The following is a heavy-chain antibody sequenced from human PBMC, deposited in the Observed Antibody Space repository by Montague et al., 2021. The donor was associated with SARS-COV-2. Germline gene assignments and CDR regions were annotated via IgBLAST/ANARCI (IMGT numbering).Heavy chain of an antibody. CDR2: INHSGNT. D-gene: IGHD6-13*01. J-gene: IGHJ5*02. CDR3: ARASSSWNGLDP. V-gene: IGHV4-34*01. Sequence: SETLSLTCAVYGGSFSGYYWTWVRQPPGKGLEWIGEINHSGNTNYKPSLESRITMSVDTSKSLVSLNLTSVTAADTAVYYCARASSSWNGLDPWGQGTLVTVSS. CDR1: GGSFSGYY.